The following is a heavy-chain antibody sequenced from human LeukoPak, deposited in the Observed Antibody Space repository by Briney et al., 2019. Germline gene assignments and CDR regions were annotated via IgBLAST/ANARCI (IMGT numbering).Heavy chain of an antibody. J-gene: IGHJ3*02. CDR1: GYTFTTYG. CDR2: ISAYNGNT. CDR3: ARQTNADYGGSIPYAFDI. Sequence: ASVTVSCKASGYTFTTYGISWVRQAPGQGLEWMGWISAYNGNTNYAQMLQGRVTMTTDTSTSTAYMELRSLRSDDTAVYYCARQTNADYGGSIPYAFDIWGQGTMVTVSS. D-gene: IGHD4-23*01. V-gene: IGHV1-18*01.